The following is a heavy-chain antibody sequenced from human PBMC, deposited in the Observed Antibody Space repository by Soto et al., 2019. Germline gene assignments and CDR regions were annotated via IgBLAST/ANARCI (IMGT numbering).Heavy chain of an antibody. CDR2: ISSSSSYI. CDR1: GFTFSNYS. CDR3: ARSAGRDGYNNFDY. J-gene: IGHJ4*02. V-gene: IGHV3-21*01. Sequence: GAPLRPSCGSSGFTFSNYSMNWVRQAPGKRLEWVSSISSSSSYIYYADSGKGRFTISRDNGKNSLYLQRNTLRAEDTAVYYCARSAGRDGYNNFDYWGQGTLVTVSS. D-gene: IGHD1-1*01.